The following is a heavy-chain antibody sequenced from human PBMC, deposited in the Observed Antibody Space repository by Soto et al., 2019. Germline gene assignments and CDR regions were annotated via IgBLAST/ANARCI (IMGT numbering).Heavy chain of an antibody. D-gene: IGHD3-3*01. CDR1: GDSVSSNSAA. Sequence: SQTLSLTCAISGDSVSSNSAAWNWIRQSPSRGLEWLGRTYYRSKWYNDYAVSVKSRITINPDTSKNQFSLQLNSVTPEDTAVYYCARGRMWGSTIFGVVKDYYYMDVWGKGTTVTVSS. J-gene: IGHJ6*03. CDR3: ARGRMWGSTIFGVVKDYYYMDV. V-gene: IGHV6-1*01. CDR2: TYYRSKWYN.